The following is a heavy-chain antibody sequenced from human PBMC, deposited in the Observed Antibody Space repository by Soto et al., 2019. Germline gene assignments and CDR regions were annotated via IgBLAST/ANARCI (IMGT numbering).Heavy chain of an antibody. CDR2: ISGYNGDT. J-gene: IGHJ6*02. D-gene: IGHD2-8*01. V-gene: IGHV1-18*01. CDR1: GYTFTRYG. Sequence: GASVKVSCKASGYTFTRYGISWVRQAPGQGLEWMGWISGYNGDTNYAREFQGRVSMTIDTSTTTAYTELRSLTSDDTAVYYCAKNGQPPYYYYYGLDVWGQGTKVTVSS. CDR3: AKNGQPPYYYYYGLDV.